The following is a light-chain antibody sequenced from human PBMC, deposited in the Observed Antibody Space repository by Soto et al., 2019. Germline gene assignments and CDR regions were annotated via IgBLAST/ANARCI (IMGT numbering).Light chain of an antibody. V-gene: IGLV2-23*02. J-gene: IGLJ1*01. CDR3: CLYAGSSRGV. Sequence: QSVLTQPASVSGSPGQSITISCTGTSSDVGSYNLVSWYQQHPGKAPKLMIYEVSKRPSGVSNRFSGSKSGNTASLTISGLQAENGADYYRCLYAGSSRGVLGTGTKVT. CDR1: SSDVGSYNL. CDR2: EVS.